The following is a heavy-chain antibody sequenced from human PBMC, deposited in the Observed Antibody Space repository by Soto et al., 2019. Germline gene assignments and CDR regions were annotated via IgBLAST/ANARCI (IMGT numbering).Heavy chain of an antibody. J-gene: IGHJ4*02. CDR1: GVSISSGNW. Sequence: SETRSLTCAVSGVSISSGNWWALVRQSPQRGLEYIGEIFHDGTANYYPSFERRVAISVDTSKNQFSLKLTSVTAADMAIYFCARLVYDTRLNYMYFDFWGQGTLVTVS. CDR3: ARLVYDTRLNYMYFDF. V-gene: IGHV4-4*02. CDR2: IFHDGTA. D-gene: IGHD3-10*01.